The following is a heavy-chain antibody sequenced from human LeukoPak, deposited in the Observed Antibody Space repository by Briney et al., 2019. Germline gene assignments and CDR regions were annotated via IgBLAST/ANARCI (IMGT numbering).Heavy chain of an antibody. Sequence: ASVKVSCKASGYTFTGYFMHWVRPAPGQGLEWVGCINPNSGGTNYAQRFQGRVTMTRDTSVSTAYMELSRLRSDDTAVYYCARADWGNYYSDYWGQGTLVTVSS. CDR2: INPNSGGT. CDR3: ARADWGNYYSDY. CDR1: GYTFTGYF. D-gene: IGHD7-27*01. V-gene: IGHV1-2*02. J-gene: IGHJ4*02.